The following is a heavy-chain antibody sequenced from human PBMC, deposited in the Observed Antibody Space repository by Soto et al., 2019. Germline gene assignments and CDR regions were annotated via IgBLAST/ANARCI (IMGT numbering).Heavy chain of an antibody. J-gene: IGHJ3*02. CDR2: IYHSGRT. V-gene: IGHV4-4*02. D-gene: IGHD2-15*01. CDR3: ARGCEGSCYSKVAFDI. CDR1: SGSISSSNW. Sequence: QVQLQESGPGLVKPSGTLSLTCAVSSGSISSSNWWSWVRQPPGKGLEWIGEIYHSGRTNYNPSLTRRVTISVDKSKNQFSLKLSSVTAADTAVYYCARGCEGSCYSKVAFDIWGQGTMVTVSS.